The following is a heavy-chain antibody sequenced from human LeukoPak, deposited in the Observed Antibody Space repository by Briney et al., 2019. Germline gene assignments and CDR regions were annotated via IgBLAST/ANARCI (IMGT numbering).Heavy chain of an antibody. CDR1: GASISDYY. Sequence: PSETLSLTCTVSGASISDYYWSWIRQPAGKGLEWIGRIYTSGATNYSPSLKGRVTMSVDTSKNQLSLKLTSVTAADTAVYYSARDDVDTAIVTIQYWGQGSLVTVSS. J-gene: IGHJ4*02. V-gene: IGHV4-4*07. D-gene: IGHD5-18*01. CDR2: IYTSGAT. CDR3: ARDDVDTAIVTIQY.